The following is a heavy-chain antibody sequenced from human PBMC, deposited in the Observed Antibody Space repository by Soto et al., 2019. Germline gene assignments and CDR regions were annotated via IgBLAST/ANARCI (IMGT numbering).Heavy chain of an antibody. V-gene: IGHV1-8*01. Sequence: ASVKVSCKASGYTFTSYDINWVRQATGQGLEWMGWMNPNSGNTGYAQKFQGRVTMTRNTPISTAYMELNSLRSEDTAVYYCPRDFSYCKGGSCYSENDDFDIWGQGTMVTVSS. CDR2: MNPNSGNT. J-gene: IGHJ3*02. D-gene: IGHD2-15*01. CDR3: PRDFSYCKGGSCYSENDDFDI. CDR1: GYTFTSYD.